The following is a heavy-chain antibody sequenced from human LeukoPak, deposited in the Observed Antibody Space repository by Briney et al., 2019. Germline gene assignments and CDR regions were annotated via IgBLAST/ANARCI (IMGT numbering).Heavy chain of an antibody. CDR1: GFTFSSYG. D-gene: IGHD5-24*01. Sequence: AGGSLRLSCAASGFTFSSYGMQWVRQAPGKGLEWVAFIRYDGSNKYYADSVKGRFTISRDNSKNTLYLQMNSLRAEDTAVYYCAKDQPMATTGVSGALDYWGQGTLVTVSS. J-gene: IGHJ4*02. CDR3: AKDQPMATTGVSGALDY. V-gene: IGHV3-30*02. CDR2: IRYDGSNK.